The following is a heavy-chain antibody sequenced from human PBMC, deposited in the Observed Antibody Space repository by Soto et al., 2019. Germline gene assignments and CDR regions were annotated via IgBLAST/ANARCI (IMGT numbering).Heavy chain of an antibody. Sequence: EVQLVESGGGLVQPGGSLRLSCAVSGFSFSSAWMTWIRQAPGKGLERVAIMNEDGSERYYVDSVKGRFTISRDNAKNALFLQMNRRRVEDTAVYFCARDRAYSRFDYWGQGSLVTVSS. D-gene: IGHD4-4*01. J-gene: IGHJ4*02. CDR1: GFSFSSAW. CDR2: MNEDGSER. V-gene: IGHV3-7*03. CDR3: ARDRAYSRFDY.